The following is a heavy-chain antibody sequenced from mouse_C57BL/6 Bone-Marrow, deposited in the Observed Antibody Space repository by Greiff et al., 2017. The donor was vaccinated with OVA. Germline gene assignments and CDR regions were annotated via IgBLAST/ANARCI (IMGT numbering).Heavy chain of an antibody. J-gene: IGHJ3*01. Sequence: EVQLVESGAELVRPGASVKLSCTASGFNIKDDYMHWVKQRPEQGLEWIGWIDPENGDTEYASKFQGKATITADTSSNTAYLQLSSLTSEDTAVYYCTTIRRFADWGQGTLVTVSA. CDR3: TTIRRFAD. D-gene: IGHD2-4*01. CDR1: GFNIKDDY. V-gene: IGHV14-4*01. CDR2: IDPENGDT.